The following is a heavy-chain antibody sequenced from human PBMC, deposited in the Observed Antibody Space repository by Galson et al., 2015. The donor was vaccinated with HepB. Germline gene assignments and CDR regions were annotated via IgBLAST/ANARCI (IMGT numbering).Heavy chain of an antibody. Sequence: SLRLSCAASGFTFSSYSMNWVRQAPGKGLEWVSSISSSSSYIYYADSVKGRFTISRDNAKNSLYLQMNSLRAEDTAVYYCARDPSSGWSRAFDYWGQGTLVTVSS. CDR3: ARDPSSGWSRAFDY. CDR2: ISSSSSYI. D-gene: IGHD6-19*01. CDR1: GFTFSSYS. V-gene: IGHV3-21*01. J-gene: IGHJ4*02.